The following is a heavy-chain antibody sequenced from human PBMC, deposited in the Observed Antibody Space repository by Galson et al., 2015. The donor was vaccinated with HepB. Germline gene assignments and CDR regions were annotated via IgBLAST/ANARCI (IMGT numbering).Heavy chain of an antibody. Sequence: SLRLSCAASGFAFSSFIMNGVRQAPGKGLEWVSSIVGSGGTTYYADSVKGRFTISRDNSRNTLSLQMNSLRAEDTAIYYCAKDGSDSGNNADYWGQGTLVTVSS. J-gene: IGHJ4*02. CDR3: AKDGSDSGNNADY. D-gene: IGHD3-10*01. V-gene: IGHV3-23*01. CDR2: IVGSGGTT. CDR1: GFAFSSFI.